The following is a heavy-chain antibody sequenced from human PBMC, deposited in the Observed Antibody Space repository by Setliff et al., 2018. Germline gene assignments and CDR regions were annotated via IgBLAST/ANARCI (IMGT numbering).Heavy chain of an antibody. D-gene: IGHD1-7*01. CDR3: TPWTGTSRLHY. CDR2: IKSKTDGGTT. Sequence: GSLRLSCAASGFTFSNAWMSWVRQAPGKGLEWVGRIKSKTDGGTTDYAAPVKGRFTISRDDSKSIAYLQMSSLKTEDTALYYCTPWTGTSRLHYWGQGTLVTVSS. J-gene: IGHJ4*02. V-gene: IGHV3-15*01. CDR1: GFTFSNAW.